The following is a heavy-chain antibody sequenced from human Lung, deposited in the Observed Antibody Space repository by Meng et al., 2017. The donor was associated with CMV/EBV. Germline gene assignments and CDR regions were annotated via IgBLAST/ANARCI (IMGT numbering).Heavy chain of an antibody. CDR3: ARKRTNWRGPVFDY. D-gene: IGHD2-8*01. V-gene: IGHV3-74*01. Sequence: ESLKISFSSSGFTFSHSWMHWVRQAPGKGLVWVSLINTDGTTTNYADSVKGRFTISRDNAKNTLHLQMDSLRADDTALYYCARKRTNWRGPVFDYWGQGTXVTVSS. CDR2: INTDGTTT. J-gene: IGHJ4*02. CDR1: GFTFSHSW.